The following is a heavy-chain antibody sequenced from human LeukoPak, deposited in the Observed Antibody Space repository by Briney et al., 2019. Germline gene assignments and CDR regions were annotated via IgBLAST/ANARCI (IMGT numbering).Heavy chain of an antibody. V-gene: IGHV4-38-2*02. D-gene: IGHD6-19*01. CDR3: AREVAVAGLPDAFDI. Sequence: PWETLSLTCTVSGYSISSGYYWGWIRQPPGKGLEWIGSIYHSGSTYYNPSLKSRVTISVDTSKNQFSLKLSSVTAADTAVYYCAREVAVAGLPDAFDIWGQGTMVTVSS. J-gene: IGHJ3*02. CDR1: GYSISSGYY. CDR2: IYHSGST.